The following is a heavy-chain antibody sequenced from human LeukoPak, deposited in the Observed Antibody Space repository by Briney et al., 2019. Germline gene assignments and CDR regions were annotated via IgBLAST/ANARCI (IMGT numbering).Heavy chain of an antibody. CDR3: ARDRGYYGMDV. CDR1: GGSVSSGSYY. J-gene: IGHJ6*02. V-gene: IGHV4-31*03. CDR2: IYYSGST. Sequence: SSETLSLTCTVSGGSVSSGSYYWSWIRQHPGKGLEWIGYIYYSGSTYYNPSLKSRVTISVDTSKNQFSLKLSSVTAADTAVYYCARDRGYYGMDVWGQRTTVTVSS.